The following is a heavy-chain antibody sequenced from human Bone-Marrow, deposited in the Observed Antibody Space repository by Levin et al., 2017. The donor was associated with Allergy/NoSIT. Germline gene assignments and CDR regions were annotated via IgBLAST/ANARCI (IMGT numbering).Heavy chain of an antibody. CDR2: ISAYNGNT. CDR3: ARTSIGYSGWYGRYDYYYMDG. Sequence: GESLKISCKASGYTFTSYGISWVRQAPGQGLEWMGWISAYNGNTNYAQKLQGRVTMTTDTSTSTAYMELRSLRSDDTAVYYCARTSIGYSGWYGRYDYYYMDGWGKGTTVTVSS. D-gene: IGHD6-19*01. CDR1: GYTFTSYG. V-gene: IGHV1-18*01. J-gene: IGHJ6*03.